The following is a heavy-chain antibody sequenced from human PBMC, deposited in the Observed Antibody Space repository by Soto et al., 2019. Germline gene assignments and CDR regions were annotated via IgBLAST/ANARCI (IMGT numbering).Heavy chain of an antibody. D-gene: IGHD3-9*01. CDR1: GYDFTNYG. J-gene: IGHJ4*02. CDR3: ARGPDLFTGWTCTL. Sequence: QVRLVQSGAEVKKPGASVKVSCKPYGYDFTNYGINWVRQAPAQGLEWMGWISAYTCNIVYAQNFRGRATLTTATSPGSAHMELSSLRSDDTAVYYCARGPDLFTGWTCTLWGQGNLVTVSS. V-gene: IGHV1-18*01. CDR2: ISAYTCNI.